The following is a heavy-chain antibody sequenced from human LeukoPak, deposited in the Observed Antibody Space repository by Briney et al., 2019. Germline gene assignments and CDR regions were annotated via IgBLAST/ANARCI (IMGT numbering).Heavy chain of an antibody. CDR1: GFTFSSYA. CDR3: ARDLIVVPAAMPGGDHGMDV. Sequence: GGSLRLSCAASGFTFSSYAMSWVRQAPGKGLEWVSAISGSGGSTYYADSVKGRFTISRDNSKNTLYLQMNSLRAEDTAVYYCARDLIVVPAAMPGGDHGMDVWGQGTTVTVSS. J-gene: IGHJ6*02. D-gene: IGHD2-2*01. CDR2: ISGSGGST. V-gene: IGHV3-23*01.